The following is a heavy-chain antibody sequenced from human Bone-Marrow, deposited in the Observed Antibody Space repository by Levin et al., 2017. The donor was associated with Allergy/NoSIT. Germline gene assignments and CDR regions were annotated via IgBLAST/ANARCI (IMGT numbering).Heavy chain of an antibody. CDR2: ISYDGSNN. V-gene: IGHV3-30*03. CDR3: ARDRGSGSWYALDS. D-gene: IGHD6-13*01. J-gene: IGHJ4*02. CDR1: GFTFSNYG. Sequence: LSLTCAASGFTFSNYGIHWVRQAPGKGLEWVALISYDGSNNYYAESVKGRFTISRDNSKNMLYLEMNSLRAEDTAVYYCARDRGSGSWYALDSWGQGTPVTVSS.